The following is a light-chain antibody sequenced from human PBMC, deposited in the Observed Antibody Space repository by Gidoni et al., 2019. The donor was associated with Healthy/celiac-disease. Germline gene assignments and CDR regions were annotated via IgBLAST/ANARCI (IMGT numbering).Light chain of an antibody. CDR3: QQYYRTPL. Sequence: DSVMTQSPDSLAVSLGERATINGKSSQSVLSSSNNKNYLAWYQQKPGQPPKLLIYWASTRESGVPARFSGSGSGPDFPLTISSLQAEDVAVSYCQQYYRTPLFGGGTKVEIQ. CDR1: QSVLSSSNNKNY. CDR2: WAS. J-gene: IGKJ4*01. V-gene: IGKV4-1*01.